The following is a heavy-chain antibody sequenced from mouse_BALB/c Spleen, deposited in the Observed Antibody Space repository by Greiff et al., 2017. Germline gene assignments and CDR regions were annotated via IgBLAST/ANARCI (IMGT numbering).Heavy chain of an antibody. D-gene: IGHD1-1*01. CDR3: ASQNCGSNYGYWYFDV. CDR2: ISSGGSYT. V-gene: IGHV5-9-1*01. CDR1: GFTFSSYA. Sequence: EVMLVESGGGLVKPGGSLKLSCAASGFTFSSYAMSWVRQTPEKRLEWVATISSGGSYTYYPDSVKGRFTISRDNAKNTLYLQMSSLRSEDTAMYSFASQNCGSNYGYWYFDVWGAGTTVTVSS. J-gene: IGHJ1*01.